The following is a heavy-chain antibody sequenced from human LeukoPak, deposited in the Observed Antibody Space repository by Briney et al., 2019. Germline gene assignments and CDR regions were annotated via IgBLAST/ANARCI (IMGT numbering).Heavy chain of an antibody. Sequence: ASVKVSCKASGGTFSSYAISWVRQAPGQGLEWMGRIIPILGIANYAQKFQGRVTITVDKSTSTAYMELSSLRSEDTAVYYCARDRPYVGSYYYFDYWGQGTLVTVSS. CDR2: IIPILGIA. V-gene: IGHV1-69*04. J-gene: IGHJ4*02. D-gene: IGHD1-26*01. CDR3: ARDRPYVGSYYYFDY. CDR1: GGTFSSYA.